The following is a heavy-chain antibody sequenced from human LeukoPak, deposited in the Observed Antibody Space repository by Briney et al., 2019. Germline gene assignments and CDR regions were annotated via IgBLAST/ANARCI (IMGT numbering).Heavy chain of an antibody. J-gene: IGHJ4*02. CDR3: ARGSYALQPFDY. CDR1: GYTFTGYH. Sequence: GASVKVSFKASGYTFTGYHMHWVRQAPGQGLEWMGGIIPIFGTANYAQKFQGRVTITADESTSTAYMELSSLRSEDTAVYYCARGSYALQPFDYWGQGTLVTVSS. CDR2: IIPIFGTA. V-gene: IGHV1-69*13. D-gene: IGHD3-16*01.